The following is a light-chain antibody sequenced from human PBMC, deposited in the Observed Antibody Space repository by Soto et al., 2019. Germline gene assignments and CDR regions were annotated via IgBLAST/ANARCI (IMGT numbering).Light chain of an antibody. CDR1: QRVSTSH. J-gene: IGKJ2*01. V-gene: IGKV3-20*01. CDR2: GAS. CDR3: QHSGNSPPYT. Sequence: EIVLTQSPGTLPLSPGESATLSCRASQRVSTSHIAWYRQKPGQAPWLLIYGASNRATGISERFSGSGSGTHFTITMSKLAAENCELYYCQHSGNSPPYTSGHGTNL.